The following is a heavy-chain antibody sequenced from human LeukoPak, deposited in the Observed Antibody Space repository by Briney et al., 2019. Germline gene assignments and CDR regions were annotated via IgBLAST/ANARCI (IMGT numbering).Heavy chain of an antibody. CDR2: ISGSGGST. CDR3: AKAGAVVVVAAKYFDY. CDR1: GFTFTTYW. Sequence: GGSLRLSCAASGFTFTTYWMSWVRQAPGKGLEWVSAISGSGGSTYYADSVKGRFTISRDNSKNTLYLQMNSLRAEDTAVYYCAKAGAVVVVAAKYFDYWGQGTLVTVSS. J-gene: IGHJ4*02. V-gene: IGHV3-23*01. D-gene: IGHD2-15*01.